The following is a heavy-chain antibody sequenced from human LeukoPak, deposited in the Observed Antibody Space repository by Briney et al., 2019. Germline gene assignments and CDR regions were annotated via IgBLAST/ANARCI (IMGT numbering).Heavy chain of an antibody. Sequence: ASVKVSCKASGYTFTSYDINWVRQATGQRLEWMGWMNPNSGNTGYTQKFQDRVTMTRNTSISTPYIELSSVRSEDTAVYYCAALHCSSTSCYLDYWGQGTLFTVSS. CDR3: AALHCSSTSCYLDY. J-gene: IGHJ4*02. CDR2: MNPNSGNT. V-gene: IGHV1-8*01. D-gene: IGHD2-2*01. CDR1: GYTFTSYD.